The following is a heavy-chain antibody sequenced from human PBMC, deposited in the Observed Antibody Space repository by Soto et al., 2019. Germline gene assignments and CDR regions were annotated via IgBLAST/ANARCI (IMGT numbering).Heavy chain of an antibody. CDR2: ISYDGSNK. CDR3: ARLGEYSSFNHPNFDY. J-gene: IGHJ4*02. D-gene: IGHD6-6*01. CDR1: GFTFSSYA. Sequence: GGSLRLSCAASGFTFSSYAMHWVRQAPGKGLEWVAVISYDGSNKYYADSVKGRFTISRDNSKNTLYLQMNSLRAEDTAVYYCARLGEYSSFNHPNFDYWGQGTLVTVSS. V-gene: IGHV3-30-3*01.